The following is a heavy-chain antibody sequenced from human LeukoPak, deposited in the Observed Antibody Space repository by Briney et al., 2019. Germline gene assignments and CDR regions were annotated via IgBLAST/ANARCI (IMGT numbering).Heavy chain of an antibody. CDR3: AGGRGSYYGNWFDP. D-gene: IGHD1-26*01. Sequence: PSETLSLTCTVSGGSISSSNWWSWVRQPPGKGLEWIGEIYHSGSTNYNPSLKSRVTISVDKSKNQFSLKLSSVTAADTAVYYCAGGRGSYYGNWFDPWGQGTLVTVSS. CDR1: GGSISSSNW. CDR2: IYHSGST. V-gene: IGHV4-4*02. J-gene: IGHJ5*02.